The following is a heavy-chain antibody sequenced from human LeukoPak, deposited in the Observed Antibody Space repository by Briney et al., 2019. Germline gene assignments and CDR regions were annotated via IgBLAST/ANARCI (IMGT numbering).Heavy chain of an antibody. CDR2: IRSKANSYAT. V-gene: IGHV3-73*01. CDR3: TRQIHYSNYVLFDY. D-gene: IGHD4-4*01. CDR1: GFTFSGSA. Sequence: GGSLRLSCAASGFTFSGSAMHWVRQASGKGLEWVGRIRSKANSYATAYAASVKGRFTISRDDSKNTAYLRMNSLKTEDTAVYYCTRQIHYSNYVLFDYWGQGTLVTVSS. J-gene: IGHJ4*02.